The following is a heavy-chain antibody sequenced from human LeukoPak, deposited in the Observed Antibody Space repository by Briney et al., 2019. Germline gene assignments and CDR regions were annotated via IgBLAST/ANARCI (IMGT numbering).Heavy chain of an antibody. Sequence: ASETLSLTCTVSGGSISSYYWSWVRQPAGKGLEWIGRIYTSGNTNYNPSLKGRVTMTVDTSKNQFSLHLSSVTAADTAVYYCARGRYDYWTGYHLFDYWGQGTLVTVSS. CDR3: ARGRYDYWTGYHLFDY. D-gene: IGHD3-3*01. CDR2: IYTSGNT. J-gene: IGHJ4*02. V-gene: IGHV4-4*07. CDR1: GGSISSYY.